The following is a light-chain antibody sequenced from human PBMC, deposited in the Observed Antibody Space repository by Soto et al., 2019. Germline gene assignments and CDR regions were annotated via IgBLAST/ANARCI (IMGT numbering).Light chain of an antibody. CDR1: QSVSSSR. Sequence: VGLTQSAGTLSFSPGDRATLSCGASQSVSSSRLAWYQRKPGQAPRLLIFGAATRAADIPDRFSGSGSGTDFTLTISRLEPEDFAVFYCQQYGSSPWTFAQGTKVAIK. CDR3: QQYGSSPWT. V-gene: IGKV3-20*01. J-gene: IGKJ1*01. CDR2: GAA.